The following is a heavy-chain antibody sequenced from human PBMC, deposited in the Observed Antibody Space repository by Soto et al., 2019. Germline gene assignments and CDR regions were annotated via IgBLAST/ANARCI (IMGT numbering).Heavy chain of an antibody. Sequence: QVQLQESGPGLVKPSQTLSLTCTVSGGPISSGGYYWSWVRQHPGKGLEWIGYIYYSGSTYYNPSIKSRVTISVDTSKNQFSLKLSSVTAADTAVYYCARTGSSGYYSGMDVWGQGTTVTVSS. CDR1: GGPISSGGYY. D-gene: IGHD3-22*01. CDR2: IYYSGST. J-gene: IGHJ6*02. CDR3: ARTGSSGYYSGMDV. V-gene: IGHV4-31*03.